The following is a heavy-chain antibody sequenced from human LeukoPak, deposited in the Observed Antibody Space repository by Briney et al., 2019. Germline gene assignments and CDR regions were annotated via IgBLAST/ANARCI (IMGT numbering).Heavy chain of an antibody. CDR1: GFTFDDYA. CDR2: ITWNSGSI. D-gene: IGHD1-26*01. Sequence: PGRSLRLSCAASGFTFDDYAVRWVRQAPGEGLEWVLGITWNSGSICYADSVKRRFTISRDNAKTSLYLQMNSMRGEDTALYYCAKDGGPSSVSSLDYWGQGPLVTVSS. CDR3: AKDGGPSSVSSLDY. V-gene: IGHV3-9*01. J-gene: IGHJ4*02.